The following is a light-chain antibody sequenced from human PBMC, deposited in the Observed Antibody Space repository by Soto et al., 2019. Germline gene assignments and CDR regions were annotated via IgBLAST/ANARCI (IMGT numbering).Light chain of an antibody. V-gene: IGKV3-15*01. J-gene: IGKJ5*01. Sequence: EILMTQSPATLSVSRWEPATLPWRASQSVSSNLAWYQQKPGQAPRLLIYGAYTRAAGVPARFSGSGSGTEFTLTITSLQSEDIALYYCQQYNIWPPITFGQGTRLEIK. CDR3: QQYNIWPPIT. CDR1: QSVSSN. CDR2: GAY.